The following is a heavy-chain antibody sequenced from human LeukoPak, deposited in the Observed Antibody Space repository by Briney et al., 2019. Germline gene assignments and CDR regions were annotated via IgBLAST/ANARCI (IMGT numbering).Heavy chain of an antibody. CDR1: GYTLTELS. CDR2: FDTEDGET. Sequence: ASVKVSCKVSGYTLTELSMHWVRQAPGKGGEWMGGFDTEDGETIYAQKFQGRVTITEDTSTDTAYMELSSLRSEDTAVYYSAITRAYSYGNSFDPWGQGTLVTVSS. J-gene: IGHJ5*02. CDR3: AITRAYSYGNSFDP. V-gene: IGHV1-24*01. D-gene: IGHD5-18*01.